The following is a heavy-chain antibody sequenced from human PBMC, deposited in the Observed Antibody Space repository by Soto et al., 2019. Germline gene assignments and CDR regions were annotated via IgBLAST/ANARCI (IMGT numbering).Heavy chain of an antibody. CDR1: GFTFSSYS. V-gene: IGHV3-48*01. J-gene: IGHJ4*02. CDR2: ISSSSSTI. Sequence: SGFTFSSYSMNWVRQAPGKGLEWVSYISSSSSTIYYADSVKGRFTISRDNAKNSLYLQMNSLRAEDTAVYYCARGALVMTTVTADFDYWGQGTLVTV. D-gene: IGHD4-17*01. CDR3: ARGALVMTTVTADFDY.